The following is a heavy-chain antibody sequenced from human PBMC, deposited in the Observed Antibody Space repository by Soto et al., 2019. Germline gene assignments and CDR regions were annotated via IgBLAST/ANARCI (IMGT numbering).Heavy chain of an antibody. CDR2: IYATGTT. D-gene: IGHD1-1*01. V-gene: IGHV4-4*07. Sequence: SETLSLTCTVSGASISGFYWSWIRKSAGKGLEWIGRIYATGTTDYNPSLKSRVMMSVDTSKKQFSLKLRSVTAADTAVYYCVRDGTKTLRAWFDPWGQGISVTVSS. CDR1: GASISGFY. CDR3: VRDGTKTLRAWFDP. J-gene: IGHJ5*02.